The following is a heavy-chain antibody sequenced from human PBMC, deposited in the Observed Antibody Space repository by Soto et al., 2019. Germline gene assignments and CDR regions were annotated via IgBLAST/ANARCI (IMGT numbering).Heavy chain of an antibody. CDR2: IYATGTT. D-gene: IGHD1-1*01. V-gene: IGHV4-4*07. Sequence: SETLSLTCTVSGASISGFYWSWIRKSAGKGLEWIGRIYATGTTDYNPSLKSRVMMSVDTSKKQFSLKLRSVTAADTAVYYCVRDGTKTLRAWFDPWGQGISVTVSS. CDR1: GASISGFY. CDR3: VRDGTKTLRAWFDP. J-gene: IGHJ5*02.